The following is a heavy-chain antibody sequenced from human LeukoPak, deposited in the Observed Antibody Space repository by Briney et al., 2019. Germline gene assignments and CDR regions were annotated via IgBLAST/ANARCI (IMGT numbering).Heavy chain of an antibody. Sequence: ASVKVSCKASGYTFTGYYMHWVRQAPGQGLEWMGRINPNSGGTNYAQKFQGRVTMTRDTSISTAYMELSRLRSDDTAVYYCARDLYGGNSISGYWGQGTTVTVSS. V-gene: IGHV1-2*06. J-gene: IGHJ4*02. CDR1: GYTFTGYY. CDR2: INPNSGGT. D-gene: IGHD4-23*01. CDR3: ARDLYGGNSISGY.